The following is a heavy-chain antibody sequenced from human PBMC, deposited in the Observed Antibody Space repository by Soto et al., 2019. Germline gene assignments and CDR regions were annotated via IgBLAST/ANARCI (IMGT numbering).Heavy chain of an antibody. Sequence: PSQTLSLTCTVSGSSIRRPNWLTWVRQPPGKGLEWSGEIYPSGSTNYNPSLKSRVTISVDLSKSQFSLELSSVTAADTAVYYCPSDCRSTSCSPLNSCASWGQGALVTVSS. CDR2: IYPSGST. V-gene: IGHV4-4*02. D-gene: IGHD2-2*01. CDR3: PSDCRSTSCSPLNSCAS. CDR1: GSSIRRPNW. J-gene: IGHJ5*02.